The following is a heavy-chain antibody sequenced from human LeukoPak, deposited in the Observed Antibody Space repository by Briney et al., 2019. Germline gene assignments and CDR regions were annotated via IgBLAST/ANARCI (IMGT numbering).Heavy chain of an antibody. J-gene: IGHJ1*01. D-gene: IGHD3-22*01. CDR1: GFTFSDYY. V-gene: IGHV3-11*03. CDR3: ASLTYYFDSSGYYPGYFQH. Sequence: KSGGSLRLSCAASGFTFSDYYMSWIRQAPGKGLEWVSYISSSNSYTNYADSVKGRFYADSVKGRFTISRGNAKNSLYLQMNSLRAEDTAVYYCASLTYYFDSSGYYPGYFQHWGQGTLVTVSS. CDR2: ISSSNSYT.